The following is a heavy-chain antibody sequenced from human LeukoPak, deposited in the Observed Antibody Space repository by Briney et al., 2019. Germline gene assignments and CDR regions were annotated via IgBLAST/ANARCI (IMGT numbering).Heavy chain of an antibody. CDR1: GFTFSSYG. CDR3: AKDLLSYYYDSSGYLDP. J-gene: IGHJ5*02. Sequence: GGSLRLSCAASGFTFSSYGMHWVRQAPGKGLEWVEVISYDGSNKYYADSVKGRFTISRDNSKNALYLQMNSLRAEDTAVYYCAKDLLSYYYDSSGYLDPWGQGTLVTVSS. CDR2: ISYDGSNK. V-gene: IGHV3-30*18. D-gene: IGHD3-22*01.